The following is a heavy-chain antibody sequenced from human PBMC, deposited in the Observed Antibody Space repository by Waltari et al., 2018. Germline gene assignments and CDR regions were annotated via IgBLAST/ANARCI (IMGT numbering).Heavy chain of an antibody. CDR2: INHSGRT. V-gene: IGHV4-34*01. CDR3: ARVYCSSTSCYNAFDI. Sequence: QVQLQQWGAGLLKPSETLSLTCAVYGGSFSGYYWSWIRQPPGKGLGWVGEINHSGRTNYIPSRKSRVTISVDTSKNQFSLKLTSVTAADTAVYYCARVYCSSTSCYNAFDIWGQGTMVTVSS. D-gene: IGHD2-2*01. CDR1: GGSFSGYY. J-gene: IGHJ3*02.